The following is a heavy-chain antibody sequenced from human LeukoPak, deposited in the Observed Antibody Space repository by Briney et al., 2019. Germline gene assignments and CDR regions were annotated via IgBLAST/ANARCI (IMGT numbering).Heavy chain of an antibody. V-gene: IGHV4-4*07. D-gene: IGHD2-2*01. CDR3: GRDGGRTSSDAVEI. CDR2: MYTTGDT. J-gene: IGHJ3*02. Sequence: SETLSLTCSVSGGSISTYYWSWIRQPAGKGLEWIGRMYTTGDTNYNPSLKGRVTMSVDTSKNQFSLKLTSVTAADTAVYYCGRDGGRTSSDAVEIWGQGTMVIVSS. CDR1: GGSISTYY.